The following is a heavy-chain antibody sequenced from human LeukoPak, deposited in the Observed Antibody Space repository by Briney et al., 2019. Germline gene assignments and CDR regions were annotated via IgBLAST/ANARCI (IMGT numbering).Heavy chain of an antibody. D-gene: IGHD6-6*01. CDR3: ARDPLQLVPVSYYYGMDV. V-gene: IGHV1-2*02. CDR2: INPNSGGT. Sequence: ASVKVSCKASGYTFTGYYMHWVRQAPGQGLEWMGWINPNSGGTNYAQKFQGRVTMTRDTSTSTAYMELSGLRSDDTAVYYCARDPLQLVPVSYYYGMDVWGQGTTVTVSS. J-gene: IGHJ6*02. CDR1: GYTFTGYY.